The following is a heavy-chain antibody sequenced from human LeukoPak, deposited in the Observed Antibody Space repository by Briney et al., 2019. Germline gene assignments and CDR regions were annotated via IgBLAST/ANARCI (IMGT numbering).Heavy chain of an antibody. D-gene: IGHD6-13*01. Sequence: PSETLSLTCSVSGGSISSSSYYWSWIRQPAGKGLEWIGRIYTSGSTNYNPSLKSRVTMSVDTSKNQFSLKLSSVTAADTAVYYCARESNEGGGSSWYPVYYYYYMDVWGKGTTVTISS. CDR1: GGSISSSSYY. J-gene: IGHJ6*03. CDR2: IYTSGST. CDR3: ARESNEGGGSSWYPVYYYYYMDV. V-gene: IGHV4-61*02.